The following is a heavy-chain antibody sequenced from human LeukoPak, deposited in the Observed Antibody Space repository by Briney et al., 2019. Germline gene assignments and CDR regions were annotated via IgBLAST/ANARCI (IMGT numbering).Heavy chain of an antibody. V-gene: IGHV1-8*01. D-gene: IGHD1-1*01. CDR1: GYTFTSYD. Sequence: ASVKVSCKASGYTFTSYDINWVRQATGQGLEWMGWMNPNSGNAGYAQKFQGRVTMTRNTSISTAYMELSSLRSEDTAVYYCASHDHKEGYYYYGMDVWGQGTTVTVSS. J-gene: IGHJ6*02. CDR2: MNPNSGNA. CDR3: ASHDHKEGYYYYGMDV.